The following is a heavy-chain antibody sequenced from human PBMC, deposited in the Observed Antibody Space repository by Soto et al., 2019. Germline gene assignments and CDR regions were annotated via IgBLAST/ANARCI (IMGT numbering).Heavy chain of an antibody. D-gene: IGHD6-13*01. CDR1: GDSINNYY. V-gene: IGHV4-59*01. J-gene: IGHJ4*02. CDR3: AKYRRTEAEGFTLDY. CDR2: IYYTGST. Sequence: SETLSLTCTVSGDSINNYYWSWIRQPPGKRLEWIGYIYYTGSTTYNPSLESRVTMSVDTSKNQFSLKLNSVNAADTAVYYCAKYRRTEAEGFTLDYWGRGTLVTVSS.